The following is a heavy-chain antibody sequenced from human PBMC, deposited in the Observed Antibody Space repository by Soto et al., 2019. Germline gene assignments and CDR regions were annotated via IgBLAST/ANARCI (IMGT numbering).Heavy chain of an antibody. CDR2: ISGSGGST. V-gene: IGHV3-23*01. Sequence: HPGGSLRLSCAASGFTFSSYAMSWVRQAPGKGLEWVSAISGSGGSTYYADSVKGRFTISRDNSKNTLYLQMNSLRAEDTAVYYCANDFWSGYAPGAFDIWGQGTMVTVSS. D-gene: IGHD3-3*01. J-gene: IGHJ3*02. CDR3: ANDFWSGYAPGAFDI. CDR1: GFTFSSYA.